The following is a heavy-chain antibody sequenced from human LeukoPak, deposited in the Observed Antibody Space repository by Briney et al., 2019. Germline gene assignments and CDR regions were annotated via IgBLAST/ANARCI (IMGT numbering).Heavy chain of an antibody. CDR1: GGSFRGYY. V-gene: IGHV4-34*01. J-gene: IGHJ4*02. CDR2: INHSGST. CDR3: ATTLTTGGDY. D-gene: IGHD4-17*01. Sequence: SETLSLTCAVYGGSFRGYYWSWIRQPPGKGLEWIGEINHSGSTNYNPSLKSRVTISVDTSKNQFSLKLSSVTAADTAVYYCATTLTTGGDYWGQGTLVTVSS.